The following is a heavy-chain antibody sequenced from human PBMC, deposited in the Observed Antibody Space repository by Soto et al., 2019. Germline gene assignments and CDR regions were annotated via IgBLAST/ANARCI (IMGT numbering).Heavy chain of an antibody. CDR3: ARRYGSGSYYNVPWFDP. CDR2: INPNSGGT. J-gene: IGHJ5*02. V-gene: IGHV1-2*02. Sequence: ASVKVRCKASGYTFSSYFNYGISWVRQAPGQGLEWMGWINPNSGGTNYAQKFQGRVTMTRDTSISTAYMELSRLRSDDTAVYYCARRYGSGSYYNVPWFDPWGQGTLVPVSS. D-gene: IGHD3-10*01. CDR1: GYTFSSYFNYG.